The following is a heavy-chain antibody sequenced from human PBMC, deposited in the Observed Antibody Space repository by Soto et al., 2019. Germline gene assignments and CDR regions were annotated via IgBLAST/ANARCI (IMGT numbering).Heavy chain of an antibody. CDR2: ISGSGGST. CDR1: GFTFSSYA. D-gene: IGHD1-26*01. Sequence: EVQLLESGGGLVQPGGSLRLSCAASGFTFSSYAMSWVRQAPGKGLEWVSAISGSGGSTYYADSVKGRFTISRDNSKNTLYLKMNSLRAEDTAVYYCAKGSVGATIHDEYYFDYWGQGTLVTVSS. J-gene: IGHJ4*02. CDR3: AKGSVGATIHDEYYFDY. V-gene: IGHV3-23*01.